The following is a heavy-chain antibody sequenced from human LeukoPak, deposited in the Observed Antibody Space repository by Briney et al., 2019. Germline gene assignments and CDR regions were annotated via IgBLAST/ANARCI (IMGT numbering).Heavy chain of an antibody. CDR3: ARGMSSEYQLAY. Sequence: ASVKVSCKASGYTFTSYDINWVRQATGQGLEWMGWMNPNSGNTGYAQKFQGRVTMTRNTSISTAYMELSSLRSEDTAVYYCARGMSSEYQLAYWGQGTLVTVSS. V-gene: IGHV1-8*01. D-gene: IGHD2-2*01. CDR1: GYTFTSYD. CDR2: MNPNSGNT. J-gene: IGHJ4*02.